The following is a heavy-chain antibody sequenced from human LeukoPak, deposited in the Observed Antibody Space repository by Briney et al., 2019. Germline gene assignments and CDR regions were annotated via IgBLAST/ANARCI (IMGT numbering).Heavy chain of an antibody. V-gene: IGHV1-2*06. CDR2: INPNSGGT. CDR1: GYTFTGYY. CDR3: ARSRAAEDAFDI. Sequence: ASAKVSCKASGYTFTGYYMHWVRQAPGQGLEWMGRINPNSGGTNYAQKFQGRVSMTRDTSISTAYMELSRLRSDDTAVYYCARSRAAEDAFDIWGQGTMVTVSS. J-gene: IGHJ3*02. D-gene: IGHD6-13*01.